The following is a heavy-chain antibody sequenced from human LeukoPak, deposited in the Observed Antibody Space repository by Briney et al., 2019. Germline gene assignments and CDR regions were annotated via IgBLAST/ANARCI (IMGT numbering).Heavy chain of an antibody. J-gene: IGHJ4*02. CDR3: AREGFWSGYYSTPEPFDY. CDR1: GGTFSSYA. V-gene: IGHV1-69*13. D-gene: IGHD3-3*01. CDR2: IIPIFGTA. Sequence: SVKVSCKASGGTFSSYAISWVRQAPGQGLEWMGGIIPIFGTANYAQKFQGRVTITADESTSTAYMELSSLRSEDTAVYYCAREGFWSGYYSTPEPFDYWGQGTLVTVSS.